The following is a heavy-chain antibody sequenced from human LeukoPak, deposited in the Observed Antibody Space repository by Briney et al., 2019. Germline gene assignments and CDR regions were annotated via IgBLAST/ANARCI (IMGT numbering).Heavy chain of an antibody. J-gene: IGHJ3*02. D-gene: IGHD1-26*01. CDR1: GYTFTSYA. CDR3: ARAGELLFGGAFDI. CDR2: INPNTGNP. V-gene: IGHV7-4-1*02. Sequence: ATVKVSCKASGYTFTSYAMNWVRQAPGQGLEWMGWINPNTGNPTYAQGFTGRFVFSLDTSVSTAYLQISSLEAEDSAVYCCARAGELLFGGAFDIWGQGTMVTVSS.